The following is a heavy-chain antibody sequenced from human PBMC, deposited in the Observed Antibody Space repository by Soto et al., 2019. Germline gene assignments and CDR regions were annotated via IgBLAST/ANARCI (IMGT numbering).Heavy chain of an antibody. CDR3: AALVVAADNWFDP. CDR1: GGSISSSSYY. V-gene: IGHV4-39*01. Sequence: PSETLSLTCTVSGGSISSSSYYWGWIRQPPGKGLEWIGSIYYSGSTYYNPSLKSRVTISVDTSKNQFSLKLSSVTAADTAVYYCAALVVAADNWFDPWGQGTLVTVSS. CDR2: IYYSGST. J-gene: IGHJ5*02. D-gene: IGHD2-15*01.